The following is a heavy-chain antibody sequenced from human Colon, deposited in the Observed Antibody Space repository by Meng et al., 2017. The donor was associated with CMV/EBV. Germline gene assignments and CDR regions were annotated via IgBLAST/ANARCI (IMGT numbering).Heavy chain of an antibody. J-gene: IGHJ4*02. Sequence: QTTLKEFCPSPVKPHPTLTPRCSLSGFSLSTITVRVGWIRQPPGKALEWLALIHGDDTNEYNPSLSNRLTVTRDTSKNQVFLTLTNVDPVDTGTYYCVQRHSSSTGEVHWGQGTLVTVSS. CDR1: GFSLSTITVR. CDR2: IHGDDTN. V-gene: IGHV2-5*02. D-gene: IGHD6-6*01. CDR3: VQRHSSSTGEVH.